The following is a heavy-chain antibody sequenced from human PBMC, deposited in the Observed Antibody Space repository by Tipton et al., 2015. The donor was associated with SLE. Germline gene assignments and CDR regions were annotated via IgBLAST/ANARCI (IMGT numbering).Heavy chain of an antibody. D-gene: IGHD6-13*01. CDR3: AMIAAAEDY. V-gene: IGHV4-38-2*01. CDR2: IYHSGST. J-gene: IGHJ4*02. Sequence: PGLVKPSETLSLTCAVSGYSISSGYYWGWIRQLPGKGLEWIGSIYHSGSTYYNPSLKSRVTISVDTSKNQFSLKLSSVTAADTAVYYCAMIAAAEDYWGQGTLVTVSS. CDR1: GYSISSGYY.